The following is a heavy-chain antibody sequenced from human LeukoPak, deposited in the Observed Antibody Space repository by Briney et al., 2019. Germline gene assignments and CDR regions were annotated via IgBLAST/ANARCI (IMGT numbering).Heavy chain of an antibody. CDR1: GFTFSSYA. J-gene: IGHJ5*02. CDR2: ISGSGGST. V-gene: IGHV3-23*01. CDR3: EKGGYCSSTSCYGDWFDP. D-gene: IGHD2-2*01. Sequence: GGSLRLSCAASGFTFSSYAMSWVRQAPGKGLEWVSAISGSGGSTYYADSVKGRFTISRDNSKNTLYLQMNSLRAEDTAVYYCEKGGYCSSTSCYGDWFDPWGQGTLVTVSS.